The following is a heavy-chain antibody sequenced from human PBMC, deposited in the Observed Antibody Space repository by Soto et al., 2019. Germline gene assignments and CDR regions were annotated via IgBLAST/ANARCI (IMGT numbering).Heavy chain of an antibody. Sequence: QVQLQESGPGLVKPSQTLSLTRTVSGGSISNDDYYWSWIRQTPGKGLEWIGYIYYRGSTYYNPSLKSRVTISVDTSKNQFSLMLGSVTAADTAVYYCARAGGDYLGYYYGMDVWGQGTTVTVSS. J-gene: IGHJ6*02. CDR1: GGSISNDDYY. CDR3: ARAGGDYLGYYYGMDV. CDR2: IYYRGST. D-gene: IGHD4-17*01. V-gene: IGHV4-30-4*01.